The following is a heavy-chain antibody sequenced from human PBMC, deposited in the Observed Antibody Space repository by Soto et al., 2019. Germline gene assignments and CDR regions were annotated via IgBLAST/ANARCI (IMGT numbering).Heavy chain of an antibody. CDR3: TTLTMILVHEDY. V-gene: IGHV3-23*01. Sequence: GGSLRLSCAASGFTFRSYVMSWVRQAPGKGLEWVSGISDGGRSTYYADSVKGRFTISRDNSKNTLYLQMSSLRAEDTAVYYCTTLTMILVHEDYWGRGTLVTVSS. CDR2: ISDGGRST. CDR1: GFTFRSYV. J-gene: IGHJ4*02. D-gene: IGHD3-22*01.